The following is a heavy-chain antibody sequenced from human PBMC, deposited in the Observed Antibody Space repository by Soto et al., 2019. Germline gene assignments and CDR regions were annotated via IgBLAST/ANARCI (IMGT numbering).Heavy chain of an antibody. CDR2: IIPIFGTA. Sequence: SVKVSCKASGGTFSSYAISWVRQAPGQGLEWMGGIIPIFGTANYAQKFQGRVTITADESTSTAYMELSSLRSEDTAVYYCARIAAPTVYYYGMDVWGQGTTVTVYS. J-gene: IGHJ6*02. D-gene: IGHD2-15*01. V-gene: IGHV1-69*13. CDR1: GGTFSSYA. CDR3: ARIAAPTVYYYGMDV.